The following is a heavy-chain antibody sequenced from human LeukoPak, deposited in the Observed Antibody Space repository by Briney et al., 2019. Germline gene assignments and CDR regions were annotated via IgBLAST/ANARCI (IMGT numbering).Heavy chain of an antibody. J-gene: IGHJ6*03. D-gene: IGHD7-27*01. CDR3: ARDQLAGDFSFGYYYYYMDV. V-gene: IGHV1-18*01. CDR1: GYTFTSYG. CDR2: ISAYNGNT. Sequence: ASVKVSCKASGYTFTSYGISWVRQAPGQGLEWMGWISAYNGNTNYAQKLQGRVTMTTDTSTSTAYMELRSLRSDDTAVYYCARDQLAGDFSFGYYYYYMDVWGKGTTVTVS.